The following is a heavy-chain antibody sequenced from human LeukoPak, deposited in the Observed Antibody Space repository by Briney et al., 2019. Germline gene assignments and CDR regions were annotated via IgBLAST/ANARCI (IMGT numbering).Heavy chain of an antibody. CDR1: GGSISSHY. CDR2: IYYSGST. D-gene: IGHD6-19*01. Sequence: SETLSLTCTVSGGSISSHYWSWIRQSPGKGLEWIGHIYYSGSTNYNPSLKSRVTISVDTSKSQFSLNLISVTTSDTAVYYCARQNSGWYRPIDYWGQGTLVTVSP. CDR3: ARQNSGWYRPIDY. J-gene: IGHJ4*02. V-gene: IGHV4-59*08.